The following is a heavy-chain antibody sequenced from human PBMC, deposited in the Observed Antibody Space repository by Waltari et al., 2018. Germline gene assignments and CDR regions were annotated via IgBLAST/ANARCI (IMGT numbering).Heavy chain of an antibody. J-gene: IGHJ6*02. D-gene: IGHD3-22*01. CDR2: IKQDGSEK. Sequence: QAPGKGLEWVANIKQDGSEKYYVDSVKGRFTISRDNAKNSLYLQMNSLRAEDTAVYYCAGSSVITSYYYYGMDVWGQGTTVTVSS. CDR3: AGSSVITSYYYYGMDV. V-gene: IGHV3-7*01.